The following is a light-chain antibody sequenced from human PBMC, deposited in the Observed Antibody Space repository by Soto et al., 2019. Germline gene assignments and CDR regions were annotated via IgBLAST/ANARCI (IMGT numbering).Light chain of an antibody. CDR2: DVT. J-gene: IGLJ2*01. CDR1: RSDVGGYNF. Sequence: QSPLTQPASVSGSPGQSITISCTGTRSDVGGYNFVSWYQQHPGKVPKLLIYDVTHRPSGVSNRFSASKSANTASLTISGLQAEDEADYYCSSYTSTNTLVFGGGTKVTVL. CDR3: SSYTSTNTLV. V-gene: IGLV2-14*01.